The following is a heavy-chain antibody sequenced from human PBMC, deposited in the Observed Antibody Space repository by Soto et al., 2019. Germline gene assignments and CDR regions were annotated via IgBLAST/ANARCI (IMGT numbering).Heavy chain of an antibody. J-gene: IGHJ4*02. Sequence: SSVKVSCKASGYTFTNSGISWVRQAPGQGLEWMGWIGAYNGHTKYAQKLQGRVTMTTDTSTRTAYMELGGLTSDDTDGYVGAIDNGYFDLWGQGTLVTVCS. CDR2: IGAYNGHT. CDR3: AIDNGYFDL. CDR1: GYTFTNSG. V-gene: IGHV1-18*01.